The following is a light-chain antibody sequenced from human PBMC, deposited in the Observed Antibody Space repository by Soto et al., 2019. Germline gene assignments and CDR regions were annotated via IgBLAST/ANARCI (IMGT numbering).Light chain of an antibody. CDR2: DAS. V-gene: IGKV1-5*01. CDR3: QQYNSYSPYT. CDR1: PSISSW. Sequence: DIQMTQSPSTLSASVGDRVTITCRASPSISSWLAWYQQKPGKDPKLLIYDASSLESGVTSRFSGSGSGTEFTLTISSLQPDDFATYYCQQYNSYSPYTFGQGTKLEIK. J-gene: IGKJ2*01.